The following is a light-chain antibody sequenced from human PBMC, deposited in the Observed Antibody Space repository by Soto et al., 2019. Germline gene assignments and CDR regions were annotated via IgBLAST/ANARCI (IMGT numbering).Light chain of an antibody. CDR3: QQRSNWPPIT. V-gene: IGKV3-11*01. CDR1: QSVSSN. Sequence: EIVMTQSPSTLSVSTGERATLSCRASQSVSSNLAWYQQKPGQAPRLLIYGVSNRATGIPARFSGSGSGTDFTLTISSLEPEDFAVYYCQQRSNWPPITFGQGTRLE. J-gene: IGKJ5*01. CDR2: GVS.